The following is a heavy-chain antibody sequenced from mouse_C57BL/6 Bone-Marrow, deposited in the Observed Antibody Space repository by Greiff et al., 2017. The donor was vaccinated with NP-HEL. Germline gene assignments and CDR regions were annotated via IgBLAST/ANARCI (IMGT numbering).Heavy chain of an antibody. D-gene: IGHD4-1*01. CDR3: ARFSLGQDFDY. CDR1: GYTFTRYW. Sequence: QVQLQQPGAELVRPGSSVKLSCKASGYTFTRYWMDWVQQRPGHGLDWIGNIYTSDSETHSNQKFKAKATLTVDKSSSTAYMQLSSLTSEDSAVYYSARFSLGQDFDYWGQGTTLTVSS. V-gene: IGHV1-61*01. J-gene: IGHJ2*01. CDR2: IYTSDSET.